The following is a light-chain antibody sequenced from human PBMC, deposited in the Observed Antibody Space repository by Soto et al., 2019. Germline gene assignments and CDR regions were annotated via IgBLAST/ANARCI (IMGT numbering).Light chain of an antibody. CDR1: ACNIGANY. V-gene: IGLV1-44*01. J-gene: IGLJ1*01. CDR2: GND. CDR3: AAWHDGRDVHFV. Sequence: QSVLTQPPSASGTPGQRVTICCAGSACNIGANYVSWYQQLPGAAPRLLIYGNDLRPSGVPDRFSAFKSGTSASLAISALRSEDEADYFCAAWHDGRDVHFVFGSGTKVTVL.